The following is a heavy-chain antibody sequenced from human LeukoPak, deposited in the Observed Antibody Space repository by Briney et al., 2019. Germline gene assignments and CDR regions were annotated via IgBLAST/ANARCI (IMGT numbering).Heavy chain of an antibody. V-gene: IGHV3-66*01. CDR3: ARDRYDSSGYYPDY. CDR2: IYSGGST. D-gene: IGHD3-22*01. Sequence: GGSLRLSCAASGFTVSSNYMSWVRQAPGKGLEWVSVIYSGGSTYYADSVRGRFTISRDNSKNTLYLQMNSLRAEDTAVYYCARDRYDSSGYYPDYWGQGTLVTVSP. J-gene: IGHJ4*02. CDR1: GFTVSSNY.